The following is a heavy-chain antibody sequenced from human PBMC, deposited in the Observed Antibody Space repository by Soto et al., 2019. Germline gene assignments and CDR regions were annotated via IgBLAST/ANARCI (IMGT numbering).Heavy chain of an antibody. D-gene: IGHD6-19*01. CDR2: ISGSGGST. CDR3: AKPTPDLSRSGWYS. Sequence: EVPLLESGGGLVQPGGSLRLSCAASGFTFSSYAMSWVRQAPGKGLEWVSAISGSGGSTYYADSVKGRFTISRDNSKNLRYLQRNSLRAEDTAVYYCAKPTPDLSRSGWYSWGQGTLVTVSS. J-gene: IGHJ4*02. V-gene: IGHV3-23*01. CDR1: GFTFSSYA.